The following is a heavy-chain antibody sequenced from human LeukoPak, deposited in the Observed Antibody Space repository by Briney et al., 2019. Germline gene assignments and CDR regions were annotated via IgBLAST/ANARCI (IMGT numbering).Heavy chain of an antibody. V-gene: IGHV3-21*01. Sequence: PGGSLRLSCAASGFTFSSYSMNWVRQAPGKGLEWVSSISSSSSYIYYADSVKGRFTISRDNAKNSLYLQMNSLRAEDTAVYYCARDDSSGTRFDYWGQGTLVTVSS. CDR1: GFTFSSYS. D-gene: IGHD3-22*01. CDR3: ARDDSSGTRFDY. CDR2: ISSSSSYI. J-gene: IGHJ4*02.